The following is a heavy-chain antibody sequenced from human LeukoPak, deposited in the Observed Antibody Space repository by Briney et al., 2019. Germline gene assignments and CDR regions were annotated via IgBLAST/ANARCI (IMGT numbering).Heavy chain of an antibody. Sequence: GSSVKVSCKASGGTFSSYAISWVRHAPGQGLECMGRIIPIFGTANYAQKFQGRVTITTDESTSTAYMELSSLRSEDTAVYYCAREYSNWGANYYYYYMDVWGKGTTVTVSS. J-gene: IGHJ6*03. CDR1: GGTFSSYA. D-gene: IGHD4-11*01. V-gene: IGHV1-69*05. CDR2: IIPIFGTA. CDR3: AREYSNWGANYYYYYMDV.